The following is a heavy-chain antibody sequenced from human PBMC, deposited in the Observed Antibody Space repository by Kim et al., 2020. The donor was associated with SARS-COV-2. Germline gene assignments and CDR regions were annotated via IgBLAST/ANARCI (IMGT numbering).Heavy chain of an antibody. J-gene: IGHJ5*02. Sequence: GGSLRLSCVAFGFTFDNYAMHWVRQAPGKGLEWVSLISGDGGGTYYADSVKGRFTVSRDNFKDSLYLHMDGLRPEDAAVYFCAKDGSNWNRQVPTDKLLHLWGQGTLVAVSS. CDR1: GFTFDNYA. V-gene: IGHV3-43*02. CDR3: AKDGSNWNRQVPTDKLLHL. CDR2: ISGDGGGT. D-gene: IGHD1-1*01.